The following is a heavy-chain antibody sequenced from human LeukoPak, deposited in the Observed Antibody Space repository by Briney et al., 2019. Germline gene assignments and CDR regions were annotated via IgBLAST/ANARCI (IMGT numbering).Heavy chain of an antibody. CDR1: GGSISSYY. CDR2: IYYSGST. V-gene: IGHV4-59*01. Sequence: EPSETLSLTCTVSGGSISSYYWSWIRQPPGKGPEWIGYIYYSGSTNYNPSLKSRVTISVDTSKNQFSLKLSSVTAADTAVYYCARAPTHDYWGQGTLVTVSS. J-gene: IGHJ4*02. CDR3: ARAPTHDY.